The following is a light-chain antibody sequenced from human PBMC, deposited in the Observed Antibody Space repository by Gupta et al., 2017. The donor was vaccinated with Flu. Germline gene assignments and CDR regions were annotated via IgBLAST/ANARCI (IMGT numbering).Light chain of an antibody. CDR1: QSVSSRY. Sequence: EIVLTQSPGTLSLSPGERATLSCRASQSVSSRYLAWDQQKPGQAPRLLIYGAASRATGIPDRFSGSGSGTDFTLTSRRREHEDFDGYDVQQYGSSPIHLGQVPRMEIK. CDR2: GAA. V-gene: IGKV3-20*01. J-gene: IGKJ5*01. CDR3: QQYGSSPIH.